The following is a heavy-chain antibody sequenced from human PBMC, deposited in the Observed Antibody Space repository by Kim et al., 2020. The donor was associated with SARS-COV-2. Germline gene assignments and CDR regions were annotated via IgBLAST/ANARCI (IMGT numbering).Heavy chain of an antibody. Sequence: SETLSLTCTVSGGFISSYYWSWIRQPPGKGLEWIGYIYYSGGTNYNPSLKSRVAIGIDTSENQISLKLTSVAAADTAVYYCARHGPRGEYSYGFDFWGQGALVTVSS. D-gene: IGHD5-12*01. CDR3: ARHGPRGEYSYGFDF. CDR2: IYYSGGT. CDR1: GGFISSYY. V-gene: IGHV4-59*08. J-gene: IGHJ4*02.